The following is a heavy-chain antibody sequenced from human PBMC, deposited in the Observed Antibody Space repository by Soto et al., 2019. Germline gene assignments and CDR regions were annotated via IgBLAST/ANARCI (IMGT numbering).Heavy chain of an antibody. J-gene: IGHJ6*03. CDR3: ARLTFGDREVVYYYMDV. V-gene: IGHV4-31*03. Sequence: QVQLQESGPGLEKPSQTLSLTCTVSGGSSSSGGYYWSWIRQHPGKGLEWIGYIYYSGSTYYNPSLKSRVTISVDTSKNQFSLKLSSVTAADTAVYYCARLTFGDREVVYYYMDVWGKGTTVTVSS. CDR1: GGSSSSGGYY. CDR2: IYYSGST. D-gene: IGHD4-17*01.